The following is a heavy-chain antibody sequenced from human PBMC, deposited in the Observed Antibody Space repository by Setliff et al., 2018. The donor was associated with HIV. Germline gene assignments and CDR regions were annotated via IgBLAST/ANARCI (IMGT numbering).Heavy chain of an antibody. J-gene: IGHJ4*02. V-gene: IGHV4-59*05. CDR1: GDSINGYA. D-gene: IGHD5-12*01. CDR2: ISYRGNT. Sequence: SETLSLTCTVSGDSINGYAWSWIRQPAGQGLEWIGRISYRGNTNYNPALKSRLAISVDTSKNQFSLKLSSVTAADTAVYYCASYRKAERWLQLGGNFDYWGQGTLVTVSS. CDR3: ASYRKAERWLQLGGNFDY.